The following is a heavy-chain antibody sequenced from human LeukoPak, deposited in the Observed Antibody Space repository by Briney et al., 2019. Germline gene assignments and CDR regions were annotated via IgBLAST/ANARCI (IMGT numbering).Heavy chain of an antibody. V-gene: IGHV3-72*01. J-gene: IGHJ3*01. CDR3: GRAPYFDAGGISLDAFDV. D-gene: IGHD2/OR15-2a*01. CDR2: TRNKAQSYDA. Sequence: GGSLRLSCADSGFRFTDYNMDSGRHAPGERLEWVGRTRNKAQSYDALYAASVKGRFTLSLDDSQKSRHLQMDSLETDDTAGYFCGRAPYFDAGGISLDAFDVWGQGTMTVSS. CDR1: GFRFTDYN.